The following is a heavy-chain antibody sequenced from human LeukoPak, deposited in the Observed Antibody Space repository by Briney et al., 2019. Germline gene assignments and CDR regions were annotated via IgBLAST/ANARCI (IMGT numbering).Heavy chain of an antibody. V-gene: IGHV1-2*02. J-gene: IGHJ6*03. CDR3: ARDPSSGSSSSVNGLGRYYYYYYYMDV. CDR2: INPNSGGT. Sequence: GASVKVSCKASGYTFTGYYMHWVRQAPGQGLEWMGWINPNSGGTNYAQKFQGRVTMTRDTSISTAYMELSRLRSDDTAVYYCARDPSSGSSSSVNGLGRYYYYYYYMDVWGKGTTVTVSS. CDR1: GYTFTGYY. D-gene: IGHD6-6*01.